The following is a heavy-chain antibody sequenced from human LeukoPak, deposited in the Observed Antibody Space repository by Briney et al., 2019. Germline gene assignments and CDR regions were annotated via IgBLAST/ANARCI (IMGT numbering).Heavy chain of an antibody. Sequence: SETLSLTCTVSGYSISNNFYWAWIRQSPGKGLEWIVSINHSGSTNYNPSLKSRVTISVDTSKNQFSLKLSSVTAADTAVYYCARGVIIAARPQPYYYYYMDVRGKGTTVTVSS. J-gene: IGHJ6*03. D-gene: IGHD6-6*01. V-gene: IGHV4-38-2*02. CDR2: INHSGST. CDR3: ARGVIIAARPQPYYYYYMDV. CDR1: GYSISNNFY.